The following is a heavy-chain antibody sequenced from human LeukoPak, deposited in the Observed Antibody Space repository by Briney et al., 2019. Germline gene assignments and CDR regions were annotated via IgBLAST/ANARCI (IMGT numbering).Heavy chain of an antibody. D-gene: IGHD3-16*01. J-gene: IGHJ4*02. Sequence: GGSLRLSCVGSEFNFSTYALHWVRQAPGKGLEWVAVISYDGSTKLSAKSVKGRFTISRDNSKNTLYLQMNSLRDEDTAIYYCARGAPSYDFVWIFDSWGQGALVTVSS. V-gene: IGHV3-30-3*01. CDR2: ISYDGSTK. CDR1: EFNFSTYA. CDR3: ARGAPSYDFVWIFDS.